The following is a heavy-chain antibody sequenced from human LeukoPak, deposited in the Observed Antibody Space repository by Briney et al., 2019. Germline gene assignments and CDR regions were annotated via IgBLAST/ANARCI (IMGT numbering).Heavy chain of an antibody. CDR1: GYTFTNYW. D-gene: IGHD3-22*01. J-gene: IGHJ5*02. V-gene: IGHV5-51*01. Sequence: GESLKISCKGSGYTFTNYWIGWVRQMPGKGLEWMGIIYPGDSDTRYSPSFQGQVTISADKSISTAYLQWSSLKASDTAMYYCARPLLRDYYEVDPWGQGTLVTVSS. CDR3: ARPLLRDYYEVDP. CDR2: IYPGDSDT.